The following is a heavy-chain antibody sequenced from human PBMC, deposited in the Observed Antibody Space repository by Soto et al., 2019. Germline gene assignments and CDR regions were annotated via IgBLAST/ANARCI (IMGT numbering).Heavy chain of an antibody. D-gene: IGHD3-3*01. Sequence: ASVKVSCKASGGTFSSYAISWARQAPGQGLEWMGWMNPNSGNTGYAQKFQGRVTMTRNTSISTAYMELSSLRSEDTAVYYCARVAGDAYDFWSGYYINYYYYGMDVWGQGTTVTVSS. CDR3: ARVAGDAYDFWSGYYINYYYYGMDV. V-gene: IGHV1-8*02. CDR2: MNPNSGNT. J-gene: IGHJ6*01. CDR1: GGTFSSYA.